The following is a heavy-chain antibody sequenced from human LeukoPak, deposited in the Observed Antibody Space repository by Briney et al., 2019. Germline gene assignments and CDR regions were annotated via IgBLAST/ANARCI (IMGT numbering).Heavy chain of an antibody. D-gene: IGHD5-24*01. Sequence: PGGSLRLSCAASGFTFSSYGMHWVRQAPGKGLEWVAVISYDGSNKYYADSVKGRFTISRDNSKNTLYLQMNSLRAEDTAVYYCAKELDDGYNPFDYWGQGTLVTVSS. CDR2: ISYDGSNK. CDR1: GFTFSSYG. CDR3: AKELDDGYNPFDY. V-gene: IGHV3-30*18. J-gene: IGHJ4*02.